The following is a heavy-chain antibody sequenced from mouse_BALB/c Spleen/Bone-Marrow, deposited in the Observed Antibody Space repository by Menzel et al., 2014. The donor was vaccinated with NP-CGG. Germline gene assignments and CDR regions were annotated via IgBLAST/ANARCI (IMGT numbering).Heavy chain of an antibody. CDR2: ISDGGTYT. J-gene: IGHJ3*01. Sequence: DVQLVESGGGLVKPGGSLKLSCAASGFTFRDYYMYWVRQTPEKRLEWVATISDGGTYTYYSDSAKGRFTISRDKAKNNLYLQMTNLMSEDTAMYRCVRDGDYRYAWFSYWGQGTLVTVSA. CDR3: VRDGDYRYAWFSY. D-gene: IGHD2-14*01. V-gene: IGHV5-4*02. CDR1: GFTFRDYY.